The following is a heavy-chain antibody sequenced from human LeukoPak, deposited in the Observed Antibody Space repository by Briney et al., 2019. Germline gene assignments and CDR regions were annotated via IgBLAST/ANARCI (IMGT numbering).Heavy chain of an antibody. CDR2: INRSGST. CDR3: ARVYYYYYMDV. CDR1: GGSFSGYY. Sequence: SETLSLTCAVYGGSFSGYYWSWIRQPPGKGLEWIGEINRSGSTNYNPSLKSRVTISVDTSKNQFSLKLSSVTAADTAVYYCARVYYYYYMDVWGKGTTVTVSS. V-gene: IGHV4-34*01. J-gene: IGHJ6*03.